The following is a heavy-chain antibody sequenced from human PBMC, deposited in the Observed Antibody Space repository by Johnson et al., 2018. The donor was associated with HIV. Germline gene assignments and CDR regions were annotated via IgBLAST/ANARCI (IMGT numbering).Heavy chain of an antibody. CDR1: GFTVSSNY. D-gene: IGHD1-1*01. CDR2: IYSGGST. Sequence: EVQLVESGGGLVQPGGSLRLSCAASGFTVSSNYMSWVRQAPGKGLEWVSVIYSGGSTYYADSVKGRFTISRDNSKNTLYLQMNSLRAEDTAVYYCAKDWYNWNDGGGYDAFDIWGQGTMVTVSS. CDR3: AKDWYNWNDGGGYDAFDI. V-gene: IGHV3-66*01. J-gene: IGHJ3*02.